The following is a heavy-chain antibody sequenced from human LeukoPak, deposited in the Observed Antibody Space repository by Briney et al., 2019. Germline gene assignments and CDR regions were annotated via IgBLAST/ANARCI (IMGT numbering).Heavy chain of an antibody. Sequence: GASVKVSCKASGYTFTGYYMHWVRQAPGQGLEWMGWINPNSGGTNYAQKFQGRVTMTRDTSISTAYMELSRLRSDDTAVYYCARANVGGYCSGGSCYPKLWFDPWGQGTLVTVSS. CDR2: INPNSGGT. V-gene: IGHV1-2*02. J-gene: IGHJ5*02. CDR1: GYTFTGYY. D-gene: IGHD2-15*01. CDR3: ARANVGGYCSGGSCYPKLWFDP.